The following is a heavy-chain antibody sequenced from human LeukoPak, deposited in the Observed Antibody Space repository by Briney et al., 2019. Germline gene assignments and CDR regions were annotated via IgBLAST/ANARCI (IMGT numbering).Heavy chain of an antibody. V-gene: IGHV3-7*01. J-gene: IGHJ4*02. CDR3: ARDQATRAAAGTADY. CDR1: GFTFSSYA. CDR2: IKQDGSEK. Sequence: GGSLRLSCAASGFTFSSYAMSWVRQAPGKGLEWVANIKQDGSEKYYVDSVKGRFTISRDNAKNSLYLQMNSLRAEDTAVYYCARDQATRAAAGTADYWGQGTLVTVSS. D-gene: IGHD6-13*01.